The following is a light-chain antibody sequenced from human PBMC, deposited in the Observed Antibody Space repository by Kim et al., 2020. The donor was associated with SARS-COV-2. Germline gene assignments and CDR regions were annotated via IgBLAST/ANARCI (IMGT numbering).Light chain of an antibody. J-gene: IGKJ1*01. V-gene: IGKV1-6*01. CDR2: AAS. Sequence: GSVRDRVTLTCRASQGIRNDLGWYKQKPGKAPKLLIYAASSLQSGVPSRFSGSGSGTDFTLTISSLQPEDFATYYCLQDYNYPWTFGQGTKVDIK. CDR3: LQDYNYPWT. CDR1: QGIRND.